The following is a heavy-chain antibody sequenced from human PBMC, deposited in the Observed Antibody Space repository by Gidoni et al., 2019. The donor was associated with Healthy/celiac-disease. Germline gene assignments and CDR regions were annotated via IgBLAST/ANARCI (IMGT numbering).Heavy chain of an antibody. D-gene: IGHD2-15*01. CDR1: GFTFSSYA. CDR2: ISYDGSNK. CDR3: ARTIVVVVAAFDY. J-gene: IGHJ4*02. V-gene: IGHV3-30*04. Sequence: QVQLVESGGGVVQPGRSLRLSCAASGFTFSSYAMHWVRQAPGKGLEWVAVISYDGSNKYYADSVKGRFTISRDNSKNTLYLQMNSLRAEDTAVYYCARTIVVVVAAFDYWGQGTLVTVSS.